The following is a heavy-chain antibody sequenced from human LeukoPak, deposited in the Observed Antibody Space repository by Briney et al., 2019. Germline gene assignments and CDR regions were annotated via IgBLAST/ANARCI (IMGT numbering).Heavy chain of an antibody. V-gene: IGHV3-74*01. D-gene: IGHD5-18*01. CDR3: VRGPYSYGYAFDI. Sequence: PGGSLRLSCAASGFTFSSYWMHWVRQAPGKGLVWVSRINDGSSTNYADSVKGRFTISRDNAKNTMYLQMNSLRDEDTAVYYCVRGPYSYGYAFDIWDQGTMVAVSS. CDR1: GFTFSSYW. CDR2: INDGSST. J-gene: IGHJ3*02.